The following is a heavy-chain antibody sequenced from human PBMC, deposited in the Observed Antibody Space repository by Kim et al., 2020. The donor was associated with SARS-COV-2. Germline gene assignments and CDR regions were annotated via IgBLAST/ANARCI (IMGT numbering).Heavy chain of an antibody. J-gene: IGHJ6*03. CDR3: ARRSFDSSSWYPDYSYMDV. D-gene: IGHD6-13*01. CDR1: GYSFTSYW. V-gene: IGHV5-51*01. CDR2: IYPGDSDT. Sequence: GESLKISCKGSGYSFTSYWIGWVRQMPGKGLEWMGIIYPGDSDTRYSPSFQGQVTISADQSIGTAYLQWSSLKASDSAMYYCARRSFDSSSWYPDYSYMDVGGKGTAVTVSS.